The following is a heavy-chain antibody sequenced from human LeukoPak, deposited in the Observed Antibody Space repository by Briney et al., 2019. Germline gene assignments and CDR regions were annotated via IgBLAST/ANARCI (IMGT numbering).Heavy chain of an antibody. CDR2: IYYSGST. V-gene: IGHV4-39*07. J-gene: IGHJ3*02. CDR1: GGSISSSSYY. Sequence: SETLSLTCTVSGGSISSSSYYWGWIRQPPGKGLEWIGSIYYSGSTYYNPSLKSRVTISVDTSKNQFSLKLSSLTAADTAVYYCAGSPYYYASRGQAFDIWGQGTMVTVSS. CDR3: AGSPYYYASRGQAFDI. D-gene: IGHD3-22*01.